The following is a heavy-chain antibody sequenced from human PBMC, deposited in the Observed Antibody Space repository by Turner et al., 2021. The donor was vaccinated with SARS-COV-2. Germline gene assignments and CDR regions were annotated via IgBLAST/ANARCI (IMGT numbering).Heavy chain of an antibody. Sequence: QVQLVESGGVVVQPGWSLRLSCSASGVTFSSFAIHCVRQSPGKGLECVSVIWYHGSNKYYADSVKGRFTISRDNSKNTLYLQINSLRSEDTSVYYCARDNTGDSSNWYSFGTFDIWGQGTMVTVSS. CDR1: GVTFSSFA. V-gene: IGHV3-33*01. J-gene: IGHJ3*02. CDR3: ARDNTGDSSNWYSFGTFDI. D-gene: IGHD6-13*01. CDR2: IWYHGSNK.